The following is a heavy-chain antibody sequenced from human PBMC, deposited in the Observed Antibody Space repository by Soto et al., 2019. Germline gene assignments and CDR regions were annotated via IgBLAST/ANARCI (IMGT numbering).Heavy chain of an antibody. D-gene: IGHD5-18*01. CDR3: ARVPLLHIYGSFVS. Sequence: PSETLSLTCTVSVVSVSSDNYYWSWVRQPPGKGLEWIGYIYYSGTTNYSPSLKSRVTISVDTSKSQFSLKLSSVTAADTAMYYCARVPLLHIYGSFVSWVRGTLATVPS. V-gene: IGHV4-61*01. CDR1: VVSVSSDNYY. CDR2: IYYSGTT. J-gene: IGHJ5*02.